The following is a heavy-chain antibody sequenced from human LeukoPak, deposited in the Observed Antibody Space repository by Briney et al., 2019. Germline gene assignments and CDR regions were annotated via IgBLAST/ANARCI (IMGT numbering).Heavy chain of an antibody. Sequence: SETLSLTYADYGGSFSGYYWSWIRQPPGKGLEWIGDINHSESTNYNPSLKSRVTISVGTSKNQFSLKLSSVTAADTAVYYCARVRSRRNCSGRSCYSGYYFDYWGQGTLVTVSS. D-gene: IGHD2-15*01. CDR1: GGSFSGYY. J-gene: IGHJ4*02. CDR2: INHSEST. V-gene: IGHV4-34*01. CDR3: ARVRSRRNCSGRSCYSGYYFDY.